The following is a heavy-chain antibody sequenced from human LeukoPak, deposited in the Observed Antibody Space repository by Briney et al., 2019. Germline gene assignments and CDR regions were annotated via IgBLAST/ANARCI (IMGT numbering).Heavy chain of an antibody. J-gene: IGHJ3*02. CDR3: TRIRTWSAYDAFDI. CDR2: LYYTGNT. CDR1: SGSISSSIYY. D-gene: IGHD2-21*01. Sequence: SETLSLTCTVSSGSISSSIYYWGWIRQPPGKGLEWIGSLYYTGNTYYKPSLKSRVTMSVDTSKNQFFLELSSMTAADTAVYYCTRIRTWSAYDAFDIWGQGTMVTVSS. V-gene: IGHV4-39*07.